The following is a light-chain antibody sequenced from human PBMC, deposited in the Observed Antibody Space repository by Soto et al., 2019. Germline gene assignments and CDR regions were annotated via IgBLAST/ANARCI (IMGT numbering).Light chain of an antibody. CDR1: QSVDSSY. Sequence: ENVLTQSPGTLSLSPGERATLSCRASQSVDSSYLAWYQQKPGQAPRLLIYGTSSRDTGISDRFSGSGSGTDFALTINRLEPEDFAVYYCQQYDNSLYTFGQGTKLEIK. V-gene: IGKV3-20*01. J-gene: IGKJ2*01. CDR2: GTS. CDR3: QQYDNSLYT.